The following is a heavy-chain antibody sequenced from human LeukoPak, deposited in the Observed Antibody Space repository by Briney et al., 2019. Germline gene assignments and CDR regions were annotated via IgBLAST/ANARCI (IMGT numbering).Heavy chain of an antibody. CDR3: ARPLYYYDSSGPQYYFDY. V-gene: IGHV3-53*01. CDR2: IYSGGST. J-gene: IGHJ4*02. CDR1: GFTVSSNY. Sequence: GGSLRLSCAASGFTVSSNYMSWVRQAPGKGLGWVSVIYSGGSTYYADSVKGRFTISRDNSKNTLYLQMNSLRAEDTAVYYCARPLYYYDSSGPQYYFDYWGQGTLVTVSS. D-gene: IGHD3-22*01.